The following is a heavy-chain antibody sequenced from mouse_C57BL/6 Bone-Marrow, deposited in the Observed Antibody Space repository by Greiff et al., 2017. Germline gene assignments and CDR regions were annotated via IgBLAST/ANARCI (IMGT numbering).Heavy chain of an antibody. Sequence: VQLQQSGAELVRPGASVKLSCTASGFNIKDDYIHWVKQRPEQGLEWIGGIDPEIGGTEYASKFQGKATITSDTSSNTAYLQLSSLTSEDTAVYYCSSFDGNYFDFWGQGTPLTVAS. V-gene: IGHV14-4*01. J-gene: IGHJ2*01. CDR2: IDPEIGGT. CDR1: GFNIKDDY. CDR3: SSFDGNYFDF. D-gene: IGHD2-3*01.